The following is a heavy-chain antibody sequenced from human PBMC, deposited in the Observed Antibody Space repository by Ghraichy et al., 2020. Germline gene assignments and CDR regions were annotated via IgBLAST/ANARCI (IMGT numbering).Heavy chain of an antibody. Sequence: GESLRLSCAASGFTFSDYYMSWIRQAPGKGLEWVSYISSSGSTIYYADSVKGRFTISRDNAKNSLYLQMNSLRAEDTAVYYCARVRGETYYDFRPYYYGMDVWGQGTTVTVSS. CDR3: ARVRGETYYDFRPYYYGMDV. CDR2: ISSSGSTI. J-gene: IGHJ6*02. CDR1: GFTFSDYY. D-gene: IGHD3-3*01. V-gene: IGHV3-11*04.